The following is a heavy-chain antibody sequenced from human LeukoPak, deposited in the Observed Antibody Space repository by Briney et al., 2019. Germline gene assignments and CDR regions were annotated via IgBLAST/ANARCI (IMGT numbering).Heavy chain of an antibody. V-gene: IGHV1-69*13. CDR2: IIPIFGTA. CDR3: ARDNRGSLDH. D-gene: IGHD1-26*01. J-gene: IGHJ4*02. CDR1: GGTFSSYA. Sequence: SVKVSCKASGGTFSSYAISWVRQAPGQGLEWMGGIIPIFGTANYAQKFQGRVTITADESTSTAYMELTRLRSDDTAMYYCARDNRGSLDHWGQGTQVTVSS.